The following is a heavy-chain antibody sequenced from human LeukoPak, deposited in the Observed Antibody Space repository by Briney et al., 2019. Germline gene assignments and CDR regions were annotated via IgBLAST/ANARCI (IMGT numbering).Heavy chain of an antibody. J-gene: IGHJ4*02. Sequence: GRSLRLPCAASGFTLSNYGMHWVRQAPGKGLEWVAVISYDGSNKYYADSVKGRFTISRDNSKNTPYLQMNSLRAEDTAVYYCAKPYGDPDYWGQGTLVTVSS. CDR3: AKPYGDPDY. CDR2: ISYDGSNK. V-gene: IGHV3-30*18. D-gene: IGHD4-17*01. CDR1: GFTLSNYG.